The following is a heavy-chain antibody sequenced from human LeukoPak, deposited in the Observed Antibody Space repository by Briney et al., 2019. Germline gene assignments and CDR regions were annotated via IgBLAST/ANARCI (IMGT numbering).Heavy chain of an antibody. J-gene: IGHJ4*02. CDR3: ARDGLLWFGELSPAPFDY. V-gene: IGHV1-18*01. CDR1: GYTFTNHG. CDR2: MSGYNTNT. Sequence: ASVKVSCKASGYTFTNHGISWVRQAPGQGLEWMGWMSGYNTNTNYAQKFQGRVTMTTDAPTTTVYMELRSLRSEDTAVYYCARDGLLWFGELSPAPFDYWGQGTLVTVSS. D-gene: IGHD3-10*01.